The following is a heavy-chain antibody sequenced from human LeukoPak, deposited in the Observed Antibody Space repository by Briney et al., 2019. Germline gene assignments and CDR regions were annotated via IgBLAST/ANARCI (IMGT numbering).Heavy chain of an antibody. J-gene: IGHJ4*02. CDR1: GGSFSGYY. V-gene: IGHV4-34*01. CDR2: IYYSGST. CDR3: ARLSTPVMLDY. Sequence: SETLSLTCAVYGGSFSGYYWSWIRQPPGKGLEWIGSIYYSGSTYYNPSLKSRVTISVDTSKNQFSLKLSSVTAADTAVYYCARLSTPVMLDYWGQGTLVTVSS. D-gene: IGHD2-21*01.